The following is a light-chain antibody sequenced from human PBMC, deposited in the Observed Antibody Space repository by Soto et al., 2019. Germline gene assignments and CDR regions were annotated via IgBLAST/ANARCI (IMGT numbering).Light chain of an antibody. J-gene: IGKJ5*01. Sequence: EIVLTQSPGTLSLSPGERATLSCGASQSISGSYLAWYQQKLGRAPRLFIFVASSRAIVFPDSFSGSWSGADFIFTFSRLEPEDFAVYYCQKYGTSIPFGQGTRREIK. CDR2: VAS. V-gene: IGKV3-20*01. CDR1: QSISGSY. CDR3: QKYGTSIP.